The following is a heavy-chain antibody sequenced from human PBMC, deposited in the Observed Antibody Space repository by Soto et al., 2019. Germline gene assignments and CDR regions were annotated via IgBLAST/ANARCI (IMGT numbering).Heavy chain of an antibody. V-gene: IGHV1-69*13. Sequence: SVKVSCKASGGTFSSYAISWVRQAPGQGLEWMGGIIPIFGTANYAQKFQGRVTITADESTSTAYMELSSLRSEDTAVYYCARTPTVGYGDYGYYFDYWGQGTLVTVSS. D-gene: IGHD4-17*01. J-gene: IGHJ4*02. CDR1: GGTFSSYA. CDR3: ARTPTVGYGDYGYYFDY. CDR2: IIPIFGTA.